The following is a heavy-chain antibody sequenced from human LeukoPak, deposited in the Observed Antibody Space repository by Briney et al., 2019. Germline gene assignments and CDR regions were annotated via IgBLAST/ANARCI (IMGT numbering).Heavy chain of an antibody. D-gene: IGHD2-15*01. V-gene: IGHV3-23*01. CDR1: GFTFNNYA. CDR2: ISGSGDST. J-gene: IGHJ4*02. CDR3: AKAAATANFDY. Sequence: GGSLRLSCAASGFTFNNYAMHWVRQAPGQGLEWVSTISGSGDSTYYADSVKGRFTISRDNSKNTLYLQMNSLRAEDTAVYYCAKAAATANFDYWGQGTLVTVSS.